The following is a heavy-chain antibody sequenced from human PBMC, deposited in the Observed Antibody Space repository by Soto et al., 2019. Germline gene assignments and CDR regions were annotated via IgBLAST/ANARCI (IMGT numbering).Heavy chain of an antibody. CDR2: IYYSGST. V-gene: IGHV4-59*01. J-gene: IGHJ6*02. CDR3: ARDLWGYCGTDCYPLDV. CDR1: GGSISSYY. Sequence: SETLSLTCTVSGGSISSYYWSWIRQPPGKGLEWIGYIYYSGSTNYNPSLKSRVTISVDTSKNQFSLKLSSVAAADTAVYYCARDLWGYCGTDCYPLDVWGQGTTVTVSS. D-gene: IGHD2-21*02.